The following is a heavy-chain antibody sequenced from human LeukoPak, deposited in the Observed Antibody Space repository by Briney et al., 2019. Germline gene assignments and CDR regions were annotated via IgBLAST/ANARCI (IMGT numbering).Heavy chain of an antibody. CDR2: IYYSGST. CDR1: GYSISSGYY. D-gene: IGHD5-24*01. J-gene: IGHJ5*02. V-gene: IGHV4-38-2*02. CDR3: AKGSYKFDP. Sequence: SETLSLTCTVSGYSISSGYYWGWIRQPPGKGLEWIGSIYYSGSTNYNPSLKSRVTISVDTSKNQFSLKLSSVTAADTAVYYCAKGSYKFDPWGQGTLVSVSS.